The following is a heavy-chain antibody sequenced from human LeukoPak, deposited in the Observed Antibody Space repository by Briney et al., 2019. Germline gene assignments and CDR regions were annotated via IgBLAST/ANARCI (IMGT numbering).Heavy chain of an antibody. CDR3: ASLILWFGELKEAWFDP. D-gene: IGHD3-10*01. J-gene: IGHJ5*02. CDR2: IYHSGST. Sequence: SGTLSLTCAVSGGSISSSNWWCWVRQPPGKGLEWIGEIYHSGSTNYNPSLKSRVTISVDKSKNQFSLKLSSVTAADTAVYYCASLILWFGELKEAWFDPWGQGTLVTVSS. CDR1: GGSISSSNW. V-gene: IGHV4-4*02.